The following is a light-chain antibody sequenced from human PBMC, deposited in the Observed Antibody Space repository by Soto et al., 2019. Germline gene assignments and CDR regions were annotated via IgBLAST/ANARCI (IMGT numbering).Light chain of an antibody. J-gene: IGKJ3*01. V-gene: IGKV3-20*01. CDR1: QSVSSGY. CDR3: QQYGSSPIFT. Sequence: EIVLTQSPGTLSLSQGERATLSCRASQSVSSGYLAWYQQKPGQAPRLLIYGASGRATGIPDRFSGSGSGTDFTLTISRLEPEDSAVYYCQQYGSSPIFTFGPGTKVDIK. CDR2: GAS.